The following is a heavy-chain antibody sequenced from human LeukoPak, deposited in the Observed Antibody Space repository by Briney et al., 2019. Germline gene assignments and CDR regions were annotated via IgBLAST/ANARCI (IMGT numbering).Heavy chain of an antibody. CDR2: INSGGGT. V-gene: IGHV4-4*09. Sequence: PSETLSLTCAVSGGSFSIYYWSWIRQPPGKGLEWIGYINSGGGTNYNPSLKSRVTISVDTSKNQFSLRLTSVTAADTAVYYCARGKYSFDYWGQGTLVTVSS. CDR3: ARGKYSFDY. J-gene: IGHJ4*02. CDR1: GGSFSIYY.